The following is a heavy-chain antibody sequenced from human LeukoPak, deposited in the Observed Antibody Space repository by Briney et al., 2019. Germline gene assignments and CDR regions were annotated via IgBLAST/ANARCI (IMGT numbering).Heavy chain of an antibody. D-gene: IGHD2-2*01. CDR3: ARLQLLQAYHYYYYMDV. J-gene: IGHJ6*03. V-gene: IGHV1-18*01. Sequence: ASVKVSCKASGYTFTSCGISWVRQAPGQGLEWMGWISAYNGNTNYAQKLQGRVTMTTDTSTSTAYMELRSLRSDDTAVYYCARLQLLQAYHYYYYMDVWGKGTTVTVSS. CDR2: ISAYNGNT. CDR1: GYTFTSCG.